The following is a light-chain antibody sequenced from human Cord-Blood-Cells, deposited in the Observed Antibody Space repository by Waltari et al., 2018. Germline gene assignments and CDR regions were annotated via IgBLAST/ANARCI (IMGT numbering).Light chain of an antibody. CDR2: WAS. J-gene: IGKJ3*01. CDR1: QSVLYSSNNTNY. Sequence: DIVMTQSPDSLAVSLGERATINCKSSQSVLYSSNNTNYLAWYQQKPGQPPKLLIYWASTRESGVPDRFSGSGSGTDFTLTISSLQAEDVAVYYCQQYYSTPFTFGPGTKWISN. CDR3: QQYYSTPFT. V-gene: IGKV4-1*01.